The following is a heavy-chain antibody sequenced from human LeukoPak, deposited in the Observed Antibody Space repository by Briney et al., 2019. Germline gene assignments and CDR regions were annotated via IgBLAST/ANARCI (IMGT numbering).Heavy chain of an antibody. CDR2: INWNGGST. Sequence: GGSLRLSCAASGFTFDDYGMSWVRQAPGKGLEWVSGINWNGGSTGYADSVKGRFTISRDNAKNSLYLQMNSLRAEDTASYYCARGGHSITMIVVVIIPFDYWGQGTLVTVSS. D-gene: IGHD3-22*01. CDR3: ARGGHSITMIVVVIIPFDY. CDR1: GFTFDDYG. J-gene: IGHJ4*02. V-gene: IGHV3-20*04.